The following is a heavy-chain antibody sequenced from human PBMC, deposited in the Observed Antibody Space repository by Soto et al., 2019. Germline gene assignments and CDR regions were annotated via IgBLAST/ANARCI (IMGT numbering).Heavy chain of an antibody. D-gene: IGHD2-8*01. Sequence: QVQLVQSGAEVKKPGASVKVSCKASGYTFTSYYMHWVRQAPGQGLEWMGIINPSGGSKSYAQKFQGRVTMTRDTSTSTVYMELSSLRSEDTAVYYCARDLTRYCTNGVCYTAPPYYFDYWGQGTLVTVSS. CDR2: INPSGGSK. CDR1: GYTFTSYY. CDR3: ARDLTRYCTNGVCYTAPPYYFDY. J-gene: IGHJ4*02. V-gene: IGHV1-46*01.